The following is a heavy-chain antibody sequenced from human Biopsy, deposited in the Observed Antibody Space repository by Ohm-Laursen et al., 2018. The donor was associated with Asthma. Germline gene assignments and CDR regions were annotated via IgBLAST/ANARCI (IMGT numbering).Heavy chain of an antibody. J-gene: IGHJ3*02. CDR1: GYNSISFA. Sequence: GASVKVSCKASGYNSISFAIHWVRQAPGQRLEWMGWINAGNGNTKYSQKFQGRVSITRDTSASTAYMELRSLRSEDTAAYYCARTYYDFLTGQVKDAFGIWGQGTMVTVSS. CDR2: INAGNGNT. V-gene: IGHV1-3*01. CDR3: ARTYYDFLTGQVKDAFGI. D-gene: IGHD3-9*01.